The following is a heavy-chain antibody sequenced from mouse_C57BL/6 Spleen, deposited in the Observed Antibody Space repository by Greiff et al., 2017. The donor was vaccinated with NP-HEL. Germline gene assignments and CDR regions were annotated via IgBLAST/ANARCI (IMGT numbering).Heavy chain of an antibody. D-gene: IGHD1-1*01. CDR2: IYPGDGDT. CDR1: GYAFSSYW. J-gene: IGHJ2*01. Sequence: VQLQQSGAELVKPGASVKISCKASGYAFSSYWMNWVKQRPGKGLEWIGQIYPGDGDTNYNGKFKGKATLTADKSSSTAYMQLSSLTSEDSAVYFCARPPNYDGYYLDYWGQSTTLTVSS. CDR3: ARPPNYDGYYLDY. V-gene: IGHV1-80*01.